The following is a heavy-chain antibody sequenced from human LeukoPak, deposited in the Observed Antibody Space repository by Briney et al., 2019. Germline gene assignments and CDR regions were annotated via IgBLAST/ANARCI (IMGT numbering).Heavy chain of an antibody. CDR3: ATYRQVLLPFES. CDR1: GFTFSTFA. J-gene: IGHJ4*02. CDR2: IFPSGGEI. D-gene: IGHD2-8*02. V-gene: IGHV3-23*01. Sequence: GGSLRLSCAASGFTFSTFAMIWVRQPPGKGLEWVSSIFPSGGEIHYADSVRGRFTISRDNSKSTLSLKMNSLRAEDTAIYYCATYRQVLLPFESWGQGTLVTVSS.